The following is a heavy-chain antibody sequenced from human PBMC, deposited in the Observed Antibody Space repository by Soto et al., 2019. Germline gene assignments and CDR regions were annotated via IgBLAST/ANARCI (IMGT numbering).Heavy chain of an antibody. J-gene: IGHJ2*01. CDR1: CGSISSGGYS. CDR2: IYHSGST. D-gene: IGHD3-3*01. Sequence: LTCAVSCGSISSGGYSWSWIRQPPGKGLEWIGYIYHSGSTYYNPSLKSRVTISVDRSKNQFSLKLKSVTETDTAVYYCARVKVGDLFRFNWFFDLWGRGTLVTVSS. CDR3: ARVKVGDLFRFNWFFDL. V-gene: IGHV4-30-2*01.